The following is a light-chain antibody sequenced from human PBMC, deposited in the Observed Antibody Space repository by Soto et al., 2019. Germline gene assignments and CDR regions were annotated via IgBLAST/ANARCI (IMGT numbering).Light chain of an antibody. CDR2: SAS. J-gene: IGKJ1*01. Sequence: IQMTQSPSSLSASVGDRVTITCRASQGIRTYLAWYQQKPGKVPKLLIFSASTLQSGVPPRFSGSGSGTDFTLTISSLQPEDVASYYCQKYDSAPWTFGQATQVE. CDR1: QGIRTY. V-gene: IGKV1-27*01. CDR3: QKYDSAPWT.